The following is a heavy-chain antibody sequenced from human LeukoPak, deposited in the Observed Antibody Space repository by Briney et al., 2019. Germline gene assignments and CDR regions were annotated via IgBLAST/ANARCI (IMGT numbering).Heavy chain of an antibody. V-gene: IGHV4-59*08. CDR3: ARHHSSAYPFDY. Sequence: SETLSLTCTVSGGSISHYYWSWIRQSPGKGLEWIGYVSNSGTTNYRPSLRGRVTVSVDTSQNCVSLKLTSMTAADTGLYYCARHHSSAYPFDYWGQGTLVTVSS. CDR2: VSNSGTT. D-gene: IGHD3-22*01. J-gene: IGHJ4*02. CDR1: GGSISHYY.